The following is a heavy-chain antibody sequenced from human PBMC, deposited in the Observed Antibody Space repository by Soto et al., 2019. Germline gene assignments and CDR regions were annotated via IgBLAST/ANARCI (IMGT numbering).Heavy chain of an antibody. V-gene: IGHV4-59*01. CDR3: ARAGSTWRYFFEY. D-gene: IGHD2-2*01. J-gene: IGHJ4*02. CDR2: VYYSGTT. CDR1: GGSINSDY. Sequence: QVQLQESGPGLVKPSETLSLTCTVSGGSINSDYWSWIRQSPGKGLEWIGYVYYSGTTYYNPSLQSRVTISVDTSKKQFSLKVRSVTAADTAIYFCARAGSTWRYFFEYWGQGSLVTVSS.